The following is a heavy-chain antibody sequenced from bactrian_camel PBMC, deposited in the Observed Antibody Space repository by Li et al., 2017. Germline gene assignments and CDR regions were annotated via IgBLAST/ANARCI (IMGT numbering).Heavy chain of an antibody. J-gene: IGHJ4*01. Sequence: HVQLVESGGGSVQTGGSLRLSCVVSGHSRGSNCVGWYRLPPGRAPAEREGVAAIRRSGGETWYAGSMKGRVTISQDNAKRTMYLHMNSLRSEDTAVYSCAPHGRSYVDYNCRAGLGQGTQVTVS. CDR1: GHSRGSNC. D-gene: IGHD4*01. CDR2: IRRSGGET. V-gene: IGHV3-3*01.